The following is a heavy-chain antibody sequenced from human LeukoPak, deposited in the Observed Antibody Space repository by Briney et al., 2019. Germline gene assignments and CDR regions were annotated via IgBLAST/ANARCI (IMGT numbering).Heavy chain of an antibody. CDR2: ISYDGSNK. J-gene: IGHJ4*02. Sequence: PGGSLRLSCAASGITVGSSYMSWVRQAPGKGLEWVAVISYDGSNKYYADSVKGRFTISRDNSKNTLYLQMNSLRAEDTAVYYCARDRGGPFRYFDYWGQGTLVTVSS. D-gene: IGHD2-15*01. CDR3: ARDRGGPFRYFDY. CDR1: GITVGSSY. V-gene: IGHV3-30-3*01.